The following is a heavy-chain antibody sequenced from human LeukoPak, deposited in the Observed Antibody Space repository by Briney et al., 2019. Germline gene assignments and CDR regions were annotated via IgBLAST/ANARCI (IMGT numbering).Heavy chain of an antibody. J-gene: IGHJ4*02. D-gene: IGHD3-16*01. CDR2: IYSSGST. Sequence: PSETLSLTCAVSGASISGSNYYWGWIRQPPGKGLEWIGNIYSSGSTYYNASLQSRVTISVDTSKNQFSLNLSSVTAADTAVYYGARASVLLSADYWGQGTLVTVSS. CDR3: ARASVLLSADY. CDR1: GASISGSNYY. V-gene: IGHV4-39*07.